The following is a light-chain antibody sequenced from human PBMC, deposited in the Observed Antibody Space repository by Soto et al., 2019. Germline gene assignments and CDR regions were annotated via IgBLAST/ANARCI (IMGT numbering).Light chain of an antibody. CDR2: VNS. V-gene: IGLV1-40*01. CDR3: QSYDSSLSGGV. J-gene: IGLJ3*02. CDR1: SSNIGAGYS. Sequence: QSVLTQPPSVSGAPGQRVTISCTGNSSNIGAGYSVHWYQQLPGTAPKLLIYVNSNRPSGVPDRFSGSKSGTSASLAITGLQAEDEADYYCQSYDSSLSGGVFGGGSKLTVL.